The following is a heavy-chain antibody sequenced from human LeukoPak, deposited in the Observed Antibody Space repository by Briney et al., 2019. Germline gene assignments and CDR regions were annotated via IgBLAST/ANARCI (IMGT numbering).Heavy chain of an antibody. Sequence: GGSLRLSCAASGFTFSTYSMNWVRQAPGKGLEWISSISGSSFSIYYADSVKGRFTISRDNTENSMYLQMNSLRAEDTAVYYCARHKTCSSTSCYGDYYYGMDVWGQGTTVTVSS. CDR1: GFTFSTYS. CDR2: ISGSSFSI. CDR3: ARHKTCSSTSCYGDYYYGMDV. J-gene: IGHJ6*02. D-gene: IGHD2-2*01. V-gene: IGHV3-21*01.